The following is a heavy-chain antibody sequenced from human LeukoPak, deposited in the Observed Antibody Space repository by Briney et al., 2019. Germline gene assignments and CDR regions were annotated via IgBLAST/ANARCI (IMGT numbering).Heavy chain of an antibody. CDR2: ISDYNGNI. CDR1: GYSLTSYG. J-gene: IGHJ4*02. CDR3: ARAFSPTYYYDSSGYYLDY. Sequence: ASVKVSCKASGYSLTSYGISWVRQAPGQGLEWMGWISDYNGNINYAQTLQGRVTMTTDTPKSTPYMELRSLRSDDTAVYYCARAFSPTYYYDSSGYYLDYWGQGTLVTVSS. V-gene: IGHV1-18*01. D-gene: IGHD3-22*01.